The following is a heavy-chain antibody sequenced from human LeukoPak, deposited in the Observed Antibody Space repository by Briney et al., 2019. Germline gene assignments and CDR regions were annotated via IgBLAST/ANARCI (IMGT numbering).Heavy chain of an antibody. CDR3: ARGSMGRWLQPFDY. Sequence: SETLSLXCTVSGGSISSYYWSWIRQPPGKGLEWIGYIYYSGSTNYNPSLKSRVTISVDTSKNQFSLKLSSVTAADTAVYYCARGSMGRWLQPFDYWGRGTLVTVSS. CDR1: GGSISSYY. V-gene: IGHV4-59*01. J-gene: IGHJ4*02. D-gene: IGHD5-24*01. CDR2: IYYSGST.